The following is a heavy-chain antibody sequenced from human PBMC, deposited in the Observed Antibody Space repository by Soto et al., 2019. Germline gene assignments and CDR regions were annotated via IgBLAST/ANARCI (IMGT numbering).Heavy chain of an antibody. CDR1: GYTFTSYD. CDR3: ARSKRDYDFWSGYYPYYYYYYMDV. CDR2: MNPNSGNT. D-gene: IGHD3-3*01. V-gene: IGHV1-8*01. J-gene: IGHJ6*03. Sequence: GASVKVSCKASGYTFTSYDINWVRQATGQGLEWMGWMNPNSGNTGYAQKFQGRVTMTRNTSISTAYVELSSLRSEDTAVYYCARSKRDYDFWSGYYPYYYYYYMDVWGKGTTVTVSS.